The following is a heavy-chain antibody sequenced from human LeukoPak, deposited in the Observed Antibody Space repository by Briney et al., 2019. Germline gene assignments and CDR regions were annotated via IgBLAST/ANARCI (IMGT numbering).Heavy chain of an antibody. Sequence: PGGSLRLSCAASGFIFSNYGMHWVRQAPGKGLEWVAFISFDGSNKYYADSVKGRFTLSRDNSKNTLYLQMNSLRAEDTAVYYCARVPKDCSSTSCYHPWGFFDYWGQGTLVTVSS. D-gene: IGHD2-2*01. CDR3: ARVPKDCSSTSCYHPWGFFDY. CDR1: GFIFSNYG. J-gene: IGHJ4*02. V-gene: IGHV3-30*19. CDR2: ISFDGSNK.